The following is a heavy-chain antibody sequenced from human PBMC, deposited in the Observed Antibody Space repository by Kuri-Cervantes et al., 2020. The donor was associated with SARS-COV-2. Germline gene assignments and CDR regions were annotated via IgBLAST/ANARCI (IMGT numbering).Heavy chain of an antibody. Sequence: GSLRLSCTVSGGSVSSGSYYWSWIRQPPGKGLEWIGYIYYSGSTNYNPSLKSRVTISVDTSKNQFSLKLSSVTAADTAVYYCARLQPNENWFDPWGQGTLVTVSS. J-gene: IGHJ5*02. CDR3: ARLQPNENWFDP. V-gene: IGHV4-61*01. CDR1: GGSVSSGSYY. D-gene: IGHD2-2*01. CDR2: IYYSGST.